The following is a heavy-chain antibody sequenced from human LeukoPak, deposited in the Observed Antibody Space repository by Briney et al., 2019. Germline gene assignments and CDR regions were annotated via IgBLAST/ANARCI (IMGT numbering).Heavy chain of an antibody. D-gene: IGHD2-15*01. J-gene: IGHJ5*02. V-gene: IGHV1-69*01. CDR3: ASRGVVAATPIDGDWFDP. CDR2: IIPVFGTA. Sequence: SVKVSCKASGGTFSSYAISWVRQAPGQGLEWMGGIIPVFGTANYAQKFQGRVTITADESTSTAYMELSSLRSEDTAVYYCASRGVVAATPIDGDWFDPWGQGTLVTVSS. CDR1: GGTFSSYA.